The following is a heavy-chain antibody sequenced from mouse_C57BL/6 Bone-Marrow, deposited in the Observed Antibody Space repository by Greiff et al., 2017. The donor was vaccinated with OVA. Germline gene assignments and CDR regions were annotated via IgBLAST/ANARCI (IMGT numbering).Heavy chain of an antibody. CDR2: INPYNGGT. J-gene: IGHJ3*01. Sequence: EVQLQQSGPVLVKPGASVKMSCKASGYTFTDYYMNWVKQSHGKSLEWIGVINPYNGGTSYNQKFKGKATLTVDKSSSTAYMELNSLTSEDSAVYYCARWGLTGFFAYWGQGTLVTVSA. CDR3: ARWGLTGFFAY. V-gene: IGHV1-19*01. CDR1: GYTFTDYY. D-gene: IGHD4-1*01.